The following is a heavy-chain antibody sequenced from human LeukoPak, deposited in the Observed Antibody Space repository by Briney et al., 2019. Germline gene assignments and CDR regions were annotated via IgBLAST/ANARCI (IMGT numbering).Heavy chain of an antibody. CDR1: GFTFSSYA. V-gene: IGHV3-23*01. D-gene: IGHD4-23*01. Sequence: GGSLRLSCAASGFTFSSYAMSWVRQAPGKGLEWVSAISGSGGSTYYADSVKGRFTISRDNSKNTLYLQMNSLRSDDTAVYYCARDTEVRYFDYWGQGTLVTVSS. CDR2: ISGSGGST. CDR3: ARDTEVRYFDY. J-gene: IGHJ4*02.